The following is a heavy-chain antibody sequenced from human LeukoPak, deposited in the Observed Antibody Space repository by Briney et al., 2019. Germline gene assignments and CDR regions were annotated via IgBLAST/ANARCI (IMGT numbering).Heavy chain of an antibody. CDR1: GFNVSSNY. CDR2: LYSVGGT. J-gene: IGHJ4*02. D-gene: IGHD4/OR15-4a*01. CDR3: ARGAYGGPFDC. Sequence: PGGSLRLSCAASGFNVSSNYMSWVGQAPRKGLAWVSVLYSVGGTYYADSVQGRFTISRHNSRNTLYLQLNSLRPEDTAVYYCARGAYGGPFDCWGQGTLVTVSS. V-gene: IGHV3-53*04.